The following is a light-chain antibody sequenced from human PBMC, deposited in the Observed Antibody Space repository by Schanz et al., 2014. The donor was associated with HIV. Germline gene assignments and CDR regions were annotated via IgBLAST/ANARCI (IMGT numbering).Light chain of an antibody. Sequence: EVVMTQSPATLSMSPGERATLSCRASQSVSSNLAWYQQKPGQAPRLLIYGASTRATGIPARFSGSGSGTEFTLTISILQSEDFAVYYCQQYGSSPFTFGPGTKVDIK. J-gene: IGKJ3*01. CDR2: GAS. CDR1: QSVSSN. CDR3: QQYGSSPFT. V-gene: IGKV3D-15*01.